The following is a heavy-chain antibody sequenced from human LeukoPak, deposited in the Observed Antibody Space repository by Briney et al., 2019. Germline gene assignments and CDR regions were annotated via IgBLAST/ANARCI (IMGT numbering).Heavy chain of an antibody. Sequence: PSETLSLTCTVSGGSISSSSCYWGWIRQPPGKGLEWIGSIYYSGSTYYNPSLKSRVTISVDTSKNQFSLKLSSVTAADTAVYYCASPDSSGWSKGDYWGQGTLVTVSS. V-gene: IGHV4-39*01. CDR3: ASPDSSGWSKGDY. CDR1: GGSISSSSCY. D-gene: IGHD6-19*01. CDR2: IYYSGST. J-gene: IGHJ4*02.